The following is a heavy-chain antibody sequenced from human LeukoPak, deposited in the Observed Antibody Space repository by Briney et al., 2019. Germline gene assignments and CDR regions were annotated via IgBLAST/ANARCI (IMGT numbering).Heavy chain of an antibody. D-gene: IGHD2-2*01. CDR2: IYSGGST. CDR3: ARAYQLHIDS. V-gene: IGHV3-53*01. J-gene: IGHJ4*02. CDR1: GFTVSSNY. Sequence: GGSLRLSCAASGFTVSSNYMSWVRQAPGKGLEWVSVIYSGGSTYYAASVKGRFTISRGNSKNTLYHQMNSLRAEETALYYCARAYQLHIDSWGQGTLVTVSS.